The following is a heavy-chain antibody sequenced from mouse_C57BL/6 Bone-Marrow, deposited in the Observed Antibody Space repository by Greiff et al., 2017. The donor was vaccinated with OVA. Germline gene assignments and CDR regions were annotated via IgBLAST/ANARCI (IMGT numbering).Heavy chain of an antibody. CDR2: IYPGSGST. V-gene: IGHV1-55*01. Sequence: QVQLQQPGAELVKPGASVKMSCKASGYTFTSYWLTWVKQRPGQGLEWIGDIYPGSGSTNYNEKFKSKATLTVDTSSNTSSLQLSSLTSEDSAVYGGARTTVGANYFDDGGQGTTLTVSS. J-gene: IGHJ2*01. D-gene: IGHD1-1*01. CDR1: GYTFTSYW. CDR3: ARTTVGANYFDD.